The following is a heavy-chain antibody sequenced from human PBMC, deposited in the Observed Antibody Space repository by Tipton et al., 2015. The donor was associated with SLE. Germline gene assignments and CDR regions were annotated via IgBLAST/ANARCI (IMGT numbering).Heavy chain of an antibody. CDR2: ISSSSSYI. CDR3: ARGFLSLAKDYFDY. CDR1: GFTFSSYS. D-gene: IGHD3-10*01. J-gene: IGHJ4*02. V-gene: IGHV3-21*03. Sequence: GSLRLSCAASGFTFSSYSMNWVRKAPGKGLDWVSSISSSSSYIYYADSVKGRFTISRDNAKNSLYLQMNSLRAEDTAVYYCARGFLSLAKDYFDYWGQGTLVTVSS.